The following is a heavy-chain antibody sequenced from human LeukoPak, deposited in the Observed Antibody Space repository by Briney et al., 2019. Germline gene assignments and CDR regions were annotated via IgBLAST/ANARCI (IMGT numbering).Heavy chain of an antibody. CDR2: IKQDGNEK. D-gene: IGHD2-15*01. CDR3: ARSRATPDAFDI. Sequence: GESLRLSCAASGFTFTTYWMSWVRQAPGKGLEWVANIKQDGNEKYYVDSVKGRFTISRDNAKNSLYLQMNSLRAEDTAVYYCARSRATPDAFDIWGQGTMVTVSS. CDR1: GFTFTTYW. J-gene: IGHJ3*02. V-gene: IGHV3-7*01.